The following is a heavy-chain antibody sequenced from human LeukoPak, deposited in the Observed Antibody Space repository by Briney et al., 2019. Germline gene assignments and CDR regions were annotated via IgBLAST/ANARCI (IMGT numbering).Heavy chain of an antibody. CDR2: IFSTGTT. CDR1: GASISGSTYY. Sequence: PSETLSLTCTVSGASISGSTYYWGWIRQPPGKGLDWIGSIFSTGTTYYNPSLKSRVTISLDTFKNQFSLKLTSVTAADTAVYYCVREYDFFVEHYWGQGTLVTVSS. CDR3: VREYDFFVEHY. J-gene: IGHJ4*02. V-gene: IGHV4-39*07. D-gene: IGHD3-3*01.